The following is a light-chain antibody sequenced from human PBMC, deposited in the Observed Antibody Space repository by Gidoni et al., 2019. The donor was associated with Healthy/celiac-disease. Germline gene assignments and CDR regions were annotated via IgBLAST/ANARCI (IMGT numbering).Light chain of an antibody. J-gene: IGLJ2*01. CDR3: SSYTSSTVV. Sequence: QSALPQPASVSGSPGKSITISGTATSSDGGGYNYVSWNQQPPGKAPKLMIYEVSNRPSGVSNRFSGSKSGNTASLTISGLQAEDEADYYCSSYTSSTVVFGGGTKLTGL. CDR1: SSDGGGYNY. CDR2: EVS. V-gene: IGLV2-14*01.